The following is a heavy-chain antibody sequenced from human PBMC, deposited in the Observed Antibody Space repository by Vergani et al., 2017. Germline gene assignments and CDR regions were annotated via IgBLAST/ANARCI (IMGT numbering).Heavy chain of an antibody. CDR3: ARVVHLLPTVTMGYFDY. D-gene: IGHD4-17*01. Sequence: QLQLQESGSGLVKPSQTLSLTCAVSGGSISSGGYSWSWIRQPPGKGLEWIGYIYHSGSTYYNPSLKSRVTISVDRSKNQFSPKLSSVTAADTAVYYCARVVHLLPTVTMGYFDYWGQGTLVTVSS. CDR1: GGSISSGGYS. CDR2: IYHSGST. J-gene: IGHJ4*02. V-gene: IGHV4-30-2*01.